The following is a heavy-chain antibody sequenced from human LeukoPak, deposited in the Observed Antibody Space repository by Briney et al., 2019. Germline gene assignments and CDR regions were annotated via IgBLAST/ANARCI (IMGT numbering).Heavy chain of an antibody. CDR3: ARDPSNDSGYDPRHY. CDR2: ISSSNSYI. J-gene: IGHJ4*02. CDR1: VFNFSSYS. V-gene: IGHV3-21*01. Sequence: GGSLRLSCAASVFNFSSYSMNLVRQAPGKGLEWVSSISSSNSYIYYADSVKGRFTISRDNAKNSLYLQMNSLRAEDTAVYYCARDPSNDSGYDPRHYWGQGTLVTVSS. D-gene: IGHD5-12*01.